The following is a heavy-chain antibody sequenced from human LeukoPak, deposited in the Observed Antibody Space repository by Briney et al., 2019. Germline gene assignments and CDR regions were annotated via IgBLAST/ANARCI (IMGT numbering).Heavy chain of an antibody. Sequence: GGSLRLSCAASGFTFDDYAMHWVRQAPGKGLEWVSLISGDGGSTYYADSVKGRFTISRDNSKNSLYLQVNSLRTEDTALYYCAKDPYDSSVGDYWGQGTLVTVSS. CDR3: AKDPYDSSVGDY. CDR2: ISGDGGST. J-gene: IGHJ4*02. V-gene: IGHV3-43*02. D-gene: IGHD3-22*01. CDR1: GFTFDDYA.